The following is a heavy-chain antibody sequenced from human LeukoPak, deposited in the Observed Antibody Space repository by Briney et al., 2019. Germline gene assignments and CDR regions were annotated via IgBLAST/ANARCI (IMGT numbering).Heavy chain of an antibody. CDR2: IYHSGST. CDR3: TREPRDSYGSANYGFDY. CDR1: GGSISSSNW. Sequence: SETLSLTCAVSGGSISSSNWWSWVRQPPGKGLEWIGEIYHSGSTNYNPSLKSRVTISVDKSKNQFSLKLSSVTAADTAVYYCTREPRDSYGSANYGFDYWGQGTLVTISS. D-gene: IGHD3-10*01. V-gene: IGHV4-4*02. J-gene: IGHJ4*02.